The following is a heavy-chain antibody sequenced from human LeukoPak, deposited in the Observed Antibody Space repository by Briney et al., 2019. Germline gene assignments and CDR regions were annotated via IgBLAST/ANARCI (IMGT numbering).Heavy chain of an antibody. V-gene: IGHV3-7*01. CDR1: GFTFSSYW. J-gene: IGHJ4*02. Sequence: GGSLRLSCAASGFTFSSYWMSWVRQAPGRGREWVANIKQDGSEKYYVDSVKGRFTISRDNAKNSLYLQMNSLRAEDTAVYYCARDVSYGYYYAYYFDYWGQGTLVTVSS. D-gene: IGHD3-22*01. CDR3: ARDVSYGYYYAYYFDY. CDR2: IKQDGSEK.